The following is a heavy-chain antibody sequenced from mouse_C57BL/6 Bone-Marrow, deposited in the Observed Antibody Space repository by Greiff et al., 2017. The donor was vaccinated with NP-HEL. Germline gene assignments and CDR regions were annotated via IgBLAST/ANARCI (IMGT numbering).Heavy chain of an antibody. D-gene: IGHD1-1*02. Sequence: EVKLVESGGDLVKPGGSLKLSCAASGFTFSSYGMSWVRQTPDKRLEWVATISSGGSYTYYPDSVKGRFTISRDNAKNTLYLQMSSLKSEDTAMYYCARQGSLRYWYFDVWGTGTTVTVSS. J-gene: IGHJ1*03. CDR1: GFTFSSYG. CDR2: ISSGGSYT. CDR3: ARQGSLRYWYFDV. V-gene: IGHV5-6*02.